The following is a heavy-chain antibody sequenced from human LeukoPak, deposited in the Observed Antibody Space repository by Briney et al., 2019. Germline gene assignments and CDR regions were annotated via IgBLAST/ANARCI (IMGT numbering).Heavy chain of an antibody. J-gene: IGHJ4*02. D-gene: IGHD1-26*01. CDR1: GFTFSTSA. V-gene: IGHV3-23*01. CDR2: ISGDGANA. CDR3: AKEGGSYHFDY. Sequence: GGSLRLSCAASGFTFSTSAMNWVRQAPGKGLEWVSAISGDGANAYYPDSVKGRFTISRDNSKNTVFLQMNSLRAEDTAIYYCAKEGGSYHFDYWGQGTLVTVSS.